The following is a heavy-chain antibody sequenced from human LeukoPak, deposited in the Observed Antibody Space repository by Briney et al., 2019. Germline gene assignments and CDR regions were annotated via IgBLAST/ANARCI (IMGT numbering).Heavy chain of an antibody. D-gene: IGHD2-21*02. Sequence: SETLSLTCAVYVGSFSGYYWSWIRQPPGKGLEWIGEINHSGSTNYNSSLKSRVTISVDTSKNQFSLKLSSVTAADTAVYYCARRHIVVVTAGGWFDPWGQGTLVTVSS. CDR3: ARRHIVVVTAGGWFDP. J-gene: IGHJ5*02. CDR1: VGSFSGYY. V-gene: IGHV4-34*01. CDR2: INHSGST.